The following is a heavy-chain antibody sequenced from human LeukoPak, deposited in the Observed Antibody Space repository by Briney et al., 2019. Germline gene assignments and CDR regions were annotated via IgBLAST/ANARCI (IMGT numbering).Heavy chain of an antibody. CDR2: IYPGDSDT. Sequence: GESLKISCKGSGYSFTSYWIGWVRQMPGKGLEWMGIIYPGDSDTRYSPSFQGQVTISADKSISTAYLQWSSLKASDTAMYYCARLGERYFDWLPNWFDPWGQGTLVTVSS. V-gene: IGHV5-51*01. J-gene: IGHJ5*02. CDR1: GYSFTSYW. CDR3: ARLGERYFDWLPNWFDP. D-gene: IGHD3-9*01.